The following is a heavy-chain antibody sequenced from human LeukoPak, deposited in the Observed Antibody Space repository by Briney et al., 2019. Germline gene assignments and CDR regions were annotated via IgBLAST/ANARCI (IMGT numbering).Heavy chain of an antibody. CDR2: ISGSGGST. D-gene: IGHD3-10*01. V-gene: IGHV3-23*01. CDR1: GFTFSSYA. J-gene: IGHJ4*02. CDR3: AKGYYYGSGSHFDY. Sequence: PGGSLRLSCAASGFTFSSYAMSWVRQAPGKGLEWVSAISGSGGSTYYADSVKGRFTISRDNSKNTLYLQMNSLRAEDTAVYCCAKGYYYGSGSHFDYWGQGTLVTVSS.